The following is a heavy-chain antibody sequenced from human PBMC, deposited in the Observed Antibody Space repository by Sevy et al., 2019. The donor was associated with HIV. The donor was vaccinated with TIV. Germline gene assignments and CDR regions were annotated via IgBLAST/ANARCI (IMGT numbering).Heavy chain of an antibody. CDR3: VKGYYYDSSGYNLWAFYI. Sequence: GGSLRLSCSASGFTFSSYAMHWVRQAPGKGLEYVSAISSNGGSTYYADSVKGRFTISRDNSKNTLYLQMSSLRAEDTAVYYCVKGYYYDSSGYNLWAFYIWGQGTMVTVSS. J-gene: IGHJ3*02. D-gene: IGHD3-22*01. V-gene: IGHV3-64D*06. CDR1: GFTFSSYA. CDR2: ISSNGGST.